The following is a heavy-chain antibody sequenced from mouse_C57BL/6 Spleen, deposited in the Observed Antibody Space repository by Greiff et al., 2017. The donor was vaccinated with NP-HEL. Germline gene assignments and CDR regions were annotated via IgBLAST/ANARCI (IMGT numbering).Heavy chain of an antibody. D-gene: IGHD2-4*01. CDR1: GYAFRSYW. CDR2: IYPGYVDT. J-gene: IGHJ2*01. Sequence: QVQLKESGAELVKPGASVKISCKASGYAFRSYWMNWVKQRPGKGLEWIGQIYPGYVDTNYNGKFTGKATLTADKSSSTAYMHRSSLTSEYSAVYFCARPSTMITPWPLYFDYWGQGTTLTVSS. V-gene: IGHV1-80*01. CDR3: ARPSTMITPWPLYFDY.